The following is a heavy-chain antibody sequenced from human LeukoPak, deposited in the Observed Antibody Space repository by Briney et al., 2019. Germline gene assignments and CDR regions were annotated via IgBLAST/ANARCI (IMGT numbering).Heavy chain of an antibody. D-gene: IGHD5-18*01. J-gene: IGHJ4*02. CDR3: ARGGYSFGFKWDYFDD. Sequence: GGSLRLSCAGSGFTLSSYSLNWVRQAPGKGLEWVSSISGSSSYIYYADSLKGRFTISRDNTKNSLYLQMNSLRGEDTAVYYCARGGYSFGFKWDYFDDWGQGTLVTVSS. CDR2: ISGSSSYI. CDR1: GFTLSSYS. V-gene: IGHV3-21*01.